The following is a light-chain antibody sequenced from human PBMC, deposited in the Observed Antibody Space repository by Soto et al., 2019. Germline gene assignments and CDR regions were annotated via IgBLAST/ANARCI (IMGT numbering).Light chain of an antibody. CDR2: EVS. V-gene: IGLV2-8*01. CDR1: SSDVGAYNF. J-gene: IGLJ3*02. CDR3: SSYTSKSSLM. Sequence: QSALTQPPSASGSPGQSVTISCTATSSDVGAYNFVSWYQQHPGKAPKLMIYEVSKRPSGVPDRFSGSKSGNTASLTVSGVQAEDEADYYCSSYTSKSSLMFGGGTKLTVL.